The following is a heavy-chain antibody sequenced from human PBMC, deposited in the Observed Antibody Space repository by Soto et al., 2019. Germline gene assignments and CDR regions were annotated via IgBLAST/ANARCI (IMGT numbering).Heavy chain of an antibody. Sequence: QVQLQESGPGLVKPSDTLSLTCAVSGYSISSSNWWGWIRQPPGKGLEWIGYIYYSGTTYYNPSLKSRVIMSVDTSKNQFSLELTSVTAVDTAVYYCARREIQGPIDYWGQGTLVTVSS. D-gene: IGHD1-26*01. CDR1: GYSISSSNW. V-gene: IGHV4-28*01. CDR3: ARREIQGPIDY. J-gene: IGHJ4*02. CDR2: IYYSGTT.